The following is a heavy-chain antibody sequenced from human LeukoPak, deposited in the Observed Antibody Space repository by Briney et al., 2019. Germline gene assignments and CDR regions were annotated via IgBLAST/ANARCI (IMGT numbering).Heavy chain of an antibody. D-gene: IGHD6-13*01. CDR3: ARRGMAAGTFGGVRDWFDP. J-gene: IGHJ5*02. CDR2: ISAYNGNT. V-gene: IGHV1-18*01. Sequence: ASVKVSCKASGGTFSSYPISWVRQAPGQGLEWMGWISAYNGNTNYAQKLQGRVTMTTDTSTSTAYMELRSLRSDDTAVYYCARRGMAAGTFGGVRDWFDPWGQGTLVTVSS. CDR1: GGTFSSYP.